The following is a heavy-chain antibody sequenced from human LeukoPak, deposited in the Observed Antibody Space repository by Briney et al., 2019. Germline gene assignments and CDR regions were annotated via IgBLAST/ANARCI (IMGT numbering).Heavy chain of an antibody. CDR1: GGTFSSYA. CDR3: SYCSSTSCYTPYYYYYMDV. V-gene: IGHV1-69*05. J-gene: IGHJ6*03. Sequence: ASVKVSCQASGGTFSSYAISWVRQAPGQGLEWMGGIIPIFGTANYAQKFQGRVTITTDESTSTAYMELSSLRSEDTAVYYCSYCSSTSCYTPYYYYYMDVWGKGTTVTVSS. D-gene: IGHD2-2*02. CDR2: IIPIFGTA.